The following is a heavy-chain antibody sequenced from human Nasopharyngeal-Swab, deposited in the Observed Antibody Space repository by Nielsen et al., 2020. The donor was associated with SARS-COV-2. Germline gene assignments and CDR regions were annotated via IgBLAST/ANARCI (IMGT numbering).Heavy chain of an antibody. CDR3: TKVAINGKVLPNGGFDY. J-gene: IGHJ4*02. CDR2: ISGSGGST. CDR1: GFSFSNSA. V-gene: IGHV3-23*01. Sequence: LKISCAASGFSFSNSAMSWVRQAPGKELEWVSAISGSGGSTYYADSVKGRFTFSRDNSKNTQYLHMNRLRAEDTAVYYCTKVAINGKVLPNGGFDYWGQGTLVTVSS. D-gene: IGHD2-8*02.